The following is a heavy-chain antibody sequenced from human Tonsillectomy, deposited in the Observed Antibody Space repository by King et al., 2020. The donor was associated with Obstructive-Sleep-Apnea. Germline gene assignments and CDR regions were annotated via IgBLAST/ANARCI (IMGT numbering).Heavy chain of an antibody. V-gene: IGHV3-33*08. D-gene: IGHD1-14*01. J-gene: IGHJ3*01. Sequence: VQLVESGGGVVQPGTSLRLSCAASGFTFRRHLMHWVRQAPGKVLEWVSPVWTDGGEKFYSDSVKGRFTVSRDNSKNTLYLQMNSLSAEDTAVYYCVTEGGDNPGSFDVWGQGTMVTVSS. CDR3: VTEGGDNPGSFDV. CDR1: GFTFRRHL. CDR2: VWTDGGEK.